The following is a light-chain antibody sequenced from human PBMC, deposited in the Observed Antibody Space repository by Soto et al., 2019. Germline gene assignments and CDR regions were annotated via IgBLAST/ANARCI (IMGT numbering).Light chain of an antibody. CDR1: SSDVGTYNY. Sequence: QSVLTQPASVSGSPGQSITISCTGTSSDVGTYNYVSWYQQYPAKAPKLMIYDVSNRPSGVSNRFSGSKSGNTASLTISGLQAEDEADYYCYSYTTSGTYVFGTGIKVTVL. CDR2: DVS. V-gene: IGLV2-14*01. CDR3: YSYTTSGTYV. J-gene: IGLJ1*01.